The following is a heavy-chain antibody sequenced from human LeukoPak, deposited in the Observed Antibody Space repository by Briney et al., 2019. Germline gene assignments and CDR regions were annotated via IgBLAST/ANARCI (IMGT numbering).Heavy chain of an antibody. D-gene: IGHD1-26*01. J-gene: IGHJ4*02. CDR2: IIPLFGIA. CDR3: ARVEGLGATTVGFDY. Sequence: EASVTVSCTASGGTFSSSAISWVRQAPGQGLEWMGRIIPLFGIANYAQKFRGRVTITADKSTSTAYMELSSLRSEDTAVYYCARVEGLGATTVGFDYWGQGTLVTVSS. CDR1: GGTFSSSA. V-gene: IGHV1-69*04.